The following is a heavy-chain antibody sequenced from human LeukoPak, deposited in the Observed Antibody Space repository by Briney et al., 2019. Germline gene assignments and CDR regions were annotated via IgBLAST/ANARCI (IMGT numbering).Heavy chain of an antibody. CDR1: RFTFSSYS. V-gene: IGHV3-21*04. J-gene: IGHJ4*02. D-gene: IGHD4-23*01. Sequence: GGSLRLSCAASRFTFSSYSMNWVRQAPGKGLEWVSSISSGSYIYYADSEKGRFTISRDNAKNSLFLQMNSLRSEDTAVYYCARGIYGGGGFDYWGQGTLVTVSS. CDR2: ISSGSYI. CDR3: ARGIYGGGGFDY.